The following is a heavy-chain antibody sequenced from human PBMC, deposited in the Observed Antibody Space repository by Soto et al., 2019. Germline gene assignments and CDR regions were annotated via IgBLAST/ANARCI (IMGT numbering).Heavy chain of an antibody. Sequence: PGGSLRLSCAASGFTFSSYSMNWVRQAPGKGLEWVSSISSSSSYIYYADSVKGRFTISRDNAKNSLYLQMNSLRAEDTAVYYCARDLSSGWYPWYFDLWGRGTLVTVSS. D-gene: IGHD6-19*01. CDR1: GFTFSSYS. CDR3: ARDLSSGWYPWYFDL. CDR2: ISSSSSYI. V-gene: IGHV3-21*01. J-gene: IGHJ2*01.